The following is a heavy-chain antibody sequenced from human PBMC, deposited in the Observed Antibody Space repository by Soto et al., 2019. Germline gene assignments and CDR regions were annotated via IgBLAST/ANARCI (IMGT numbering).Heavy chain of an antibody. V-gene: IGHV4-34*01. CDR3: ARDSKVYITIFGDYYYYGMDV. J-gene: IGHJ6*02. CDR2: INHSGST. Sequence: WETLSLTCAVYGGSFSGYYWSWIRQPPGKGLEWIGEINHSGSTNYNPSLKSRVTISVDTSKNQFSLKLSSVTAEDTAVYYCARDSKVYITIFGDYYYYGMDVWGQGTTVTVSS. D-gene: IGHD3-3*01. CDR1: GGSFSGYY.